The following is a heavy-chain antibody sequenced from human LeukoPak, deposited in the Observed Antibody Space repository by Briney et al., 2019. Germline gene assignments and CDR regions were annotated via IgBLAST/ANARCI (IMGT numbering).Heavy chain of an antibody. Sequence: GGSLRLSCTASGLTVSANYMSWVRQAPGKGLEWVSAISGSGGSTYYADSVKGRFTISRDNSKNTLYLQMNSLRAEDTAVYYCAKDRRWGQRGDYWGQGTLVTVSS. V-gene: IGHV3-23*01. D-gene: IGHD3-16*01. J-gene: IGHJ4*02. CDR2: ISGSGGST. CDR3: AKDRRWGQRGDY. CDR1: GLTVSANY.